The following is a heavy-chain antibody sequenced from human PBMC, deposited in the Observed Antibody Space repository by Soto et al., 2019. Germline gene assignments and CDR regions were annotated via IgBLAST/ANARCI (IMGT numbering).Heavy chain of an antibody. Sequence: QVQLVESGGGVVQPGRSLRLSCAASGFTFSSYAMHWVRQAPGKGLEWVAVISYDGSNKYYADSVKGRFTISRDNSKNTLYMQMNSLSAEDTAVYYCARQYYDILTGYLGPHDAFDIWGQGTMVTVSS. CDR3: ARQYYDILTGYLGPHDAFDI. CDR1: GFTFSSYA. J-gene: IGHJ3*02. CDR2: ISYDGSNK. V-gene: IGHV3-30-3*01. D-gene: IGHD3-9*01.